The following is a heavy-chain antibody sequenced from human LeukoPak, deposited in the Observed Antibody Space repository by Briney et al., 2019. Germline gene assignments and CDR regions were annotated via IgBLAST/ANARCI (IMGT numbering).Heavy chain of an antibody. CDR2: IKTDGSST. J-gene: IGHJ4*02. Sequence: GGSLRLSCAASGFTFSSYWMHWVRQAPGKGLVWVSHIKTDGSSTSYADSVKGRFTISRDNAKSTLYLLINTLRADDTAVYYCARDFNGFDCWGQGTLVTVSS. V-gene: IGHV3-74*01. D-gene: IGHD2-8*01. CDR1: GFTFSSYW. CDR3: ARDFNGFDC.